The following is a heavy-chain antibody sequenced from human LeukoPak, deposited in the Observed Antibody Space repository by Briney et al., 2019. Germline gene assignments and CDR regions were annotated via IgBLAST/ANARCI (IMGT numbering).Heavy chain of an antibody. Sequence: ASVKVSCKASGYTFTGYGISWVRQAPGQGLEWMGWISAYNGNTNYAQKLQDRVTMTTDTSTSTAYMELRSLRSDDTAVYYCAREPNYVDTATRGLFDYWGQGTLVTVSS. CDR3: AREPNYVDTATRGLFDY. D-gene: IGHD5-18*01. V-gene: IGHV1-18*01. J-gene: IGHJ4*02. CDR1: GYTFTGYG. CDR2: ISAYNGNT.